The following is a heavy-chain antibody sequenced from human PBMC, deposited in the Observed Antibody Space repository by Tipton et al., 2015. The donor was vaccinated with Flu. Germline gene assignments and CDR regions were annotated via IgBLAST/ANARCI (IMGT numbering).Heavy chain of an antibody. Sequence: GSLRLSCAASGFTFSNYWMSWVRQAPGKGLEWVANIKLDGSQKYYVDSVKGRFTISRDNDKNSLYLQMSSLRAEDTAVYYCAREIPGGATNLDYWGQGTSVTVSS. CDR1: GFTFSNYW. CDR2: IKLDGSQK. D-gene: IGHD2-21*01. J-gene: IGHJ4*02. V-gene: IGHV3-7*03. CDR3: AREIPGGATNLDY.